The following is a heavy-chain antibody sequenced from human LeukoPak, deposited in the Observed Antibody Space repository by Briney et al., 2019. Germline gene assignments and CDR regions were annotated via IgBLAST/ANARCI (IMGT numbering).Heavy chain of an antibody. CDR3: ARGGYYGSGNDFRFDP. D-gene: IGHD3-10*01. CDR1: GGSINSYY. CDR2: IYYTGST. J-gene: IGHJ5*02. Sequence: PSETLSLTCTVSGGSINSYYWSWIRQPPGKGLEWIGYIYYTGSTNYNPSLKSRVTISVETSKNQFSLKLKSVTAADTAVYYCARGGYYGSGNDFRFDPWGQGTLVTVSS. V-gene: IGHV4-59*01.